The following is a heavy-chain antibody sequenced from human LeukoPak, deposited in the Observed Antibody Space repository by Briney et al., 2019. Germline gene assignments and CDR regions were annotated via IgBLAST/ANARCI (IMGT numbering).Heavy chain of an antibody. CDR3: TTFLWFGTPFDY. Sequence: PGGSLRLSCAASGFTFSGSAMHWVRQASGKGLEWVGRIRSKANSYATAYAASVKGRFTISRDDSKNTAYLQMNSLKTEDTAVYYRTTFLWFGTPFDYWGQGTLVTVSS. V-gene: IGHV3-73*01. D-gene: IGHD3-10*01. J-gene: IGHJ4*02. CDR2: IRSKANSYAT. CDR1: GFTFSGSA.